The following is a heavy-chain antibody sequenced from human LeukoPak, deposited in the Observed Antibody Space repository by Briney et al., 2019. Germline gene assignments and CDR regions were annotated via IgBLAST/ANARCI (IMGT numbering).Heavy chain of an antibody. V-gene: IGHV3-23*01. CDR3: AKSHYYDSSGYVDY. D-gene: IGHD3-22*01. J-gene: IGHJ4*02. Sequence: PGGSLGLSCAASGFTFRSYAMSWVRQAPGKGLEWVSAISGSGSTYYADSVKGRFTISRDNSKNTLYLQMNSLRAEDTAVYYYAKSHYYDSSGYVDYWGQGTLVTVSS. CDR1: GFTFRSYA. CDR2: ISGSGST.